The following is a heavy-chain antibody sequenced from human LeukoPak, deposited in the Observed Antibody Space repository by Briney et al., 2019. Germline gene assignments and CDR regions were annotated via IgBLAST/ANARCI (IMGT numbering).Heavy chain of an antibody. CDR3: ARAGYSYGYGLYFDY. CDR2: IYYSGST. Sequence: PSETLSPTCTVSGGSITSSSYHWGWIRQPPGKGLEWIGSIYYSGSTYYNPSLKSRVTISVDTSKNQFSLKLSSVTAADTAVHYCARAGYSYGYGLYFDYWGQGTLVTVSS. CDR1: GGSITSSSYH. V-gene: IGHV4-39*07. J-gene: IGHJ4*02. D-gene: IGHD5-18*01.